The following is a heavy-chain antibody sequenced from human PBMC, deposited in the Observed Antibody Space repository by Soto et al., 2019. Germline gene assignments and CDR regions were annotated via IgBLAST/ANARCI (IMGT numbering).Heavy chain of an antibody. D-gene: IGHD4-17*01. CDR2: INHSGST. CDR3: AMYYGDPTSAFDI. Sequence: QVQRQQWGAGLLKPSETLSLTCAVYGGSFSGYYWSWIRQPPGKGLEWIGEINHSGSTNYNPSLKSRVTISVDTSKNQFSLKLSSVTAADTAVYYCAMYYGDPTSAFDIWGQGTMVTVSS. CDR1: GGSFSGYY. J-gene: IGHJ3*02. V-gene: IGHV4-34*01.